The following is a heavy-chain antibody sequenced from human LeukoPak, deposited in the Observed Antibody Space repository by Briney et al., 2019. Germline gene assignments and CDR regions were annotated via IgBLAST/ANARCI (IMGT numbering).Heavy chain of an antibody. CDR2: ISSSSSYI. D-gene: IGHD2-2*02. V-gene: IGHV3-21*01. CDR1: GFTFSSYS. Sequence: KTGGSLRLSCAASGFTFSSYSMNWVRQAPGKGLEWVSSISSSSSYIYYADSVKGRFTISRDNAKNSLYLQMNSLRAEDTAVYYCAREKGYCSSTSCYTNGMDVWGQGTTVTVSS. CDR3: AREKGYCSSTSCYTNGMDV. J-gene: IGHJ6*02.